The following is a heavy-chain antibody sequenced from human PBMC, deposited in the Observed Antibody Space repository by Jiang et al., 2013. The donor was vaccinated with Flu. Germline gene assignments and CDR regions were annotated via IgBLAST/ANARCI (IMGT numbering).Heavy chain of an antibody. V-gene: IGHV3-30*04. CDR2: ISYDGSNK. D-gene: IGHD5-18*01. CDR3: ARSLEPSSMVTSGCGY. J-gene: IGHJ4*02. CDR1: FSSYA. Sequence: FSSYAMHWVRQAPGKGLEWVAVISYDGSNKYYADSVKGRFTISRDNSKNTLYLQMNSLRAEDTAVYYCARSLEPSSMVTSGCGYWGQGTLVTVSS.